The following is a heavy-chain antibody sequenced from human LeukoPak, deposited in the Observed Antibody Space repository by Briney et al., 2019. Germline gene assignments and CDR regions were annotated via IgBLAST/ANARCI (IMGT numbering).Heavy chain of an antibody. V-gene: IGHV1-2*02. Sequence: ASVKVSCKSSGYTFTGYYMHWVRQAPGQGLEWMGWINPNSGGTNYAQKFQGRVTMTRDTSISTAYMELSRLRSDDTAVYYCAKPSSGWYEYWGQGTLVTVSS. J-gene: IGHJ4*02. D-gene: IGHD6-19*01. CDR3: AKPSSGWYEY. CDR1: GYTFTGYY. CDR2: INPNSGGT.